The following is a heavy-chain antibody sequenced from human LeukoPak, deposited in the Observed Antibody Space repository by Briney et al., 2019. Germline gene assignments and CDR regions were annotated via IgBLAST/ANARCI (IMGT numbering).Heavy chain of an antibody. J-gene: IGHJ4*02. V-gene: IGHV3-20*01. Sequence: GGSLRLSCAASGFTFGSYWMHWVRQAPGKGLEWVSGINWNGGSTGYADSVRGRFAISRDNAKNSLYLQMNSLRPEDTALYHCARGVFYYGSGSYSPSYFDYWGQGTLVTVSS. D-gene: IGHD3-10*01. CDR1: GFTFGSYW. CDR2: INWNGGST. CDR3: ARGVFYYGSGSYSPSYFDY.